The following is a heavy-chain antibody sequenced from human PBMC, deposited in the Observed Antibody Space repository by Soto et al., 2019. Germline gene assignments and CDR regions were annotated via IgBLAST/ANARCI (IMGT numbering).Heavy chain of an antibody. CDR1: GFTFSTYV. V-gene: IGHV3-23*01. J-gene: IGHJ4*02. CDR3: AKGSSGSRPYYFDC. CDR2: ISGGGHST. Sequence: GGSLRLSCAASGFTFSTYVMSWVRQAPGKGLEWVSAISGGGHSTYYADSVKGRFTISRDSSQNTLYLQMNSLRAEDTAVYYCAKGSSGSRPYYFDCWGQGTLVTVSS. D-gene: IGHD3-22*01.